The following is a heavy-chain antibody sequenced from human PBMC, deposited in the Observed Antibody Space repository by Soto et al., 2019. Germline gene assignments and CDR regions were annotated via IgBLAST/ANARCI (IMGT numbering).Heavy chain of an antibody. CDR1: GFTFSSYA. CDR2: IKSDGSWA. J-gene: IGHJ4*02. D-gene: IGHD3-22*01. CDR3: VRGDGDYYDGNGYLGRH. Sequence: GGSLRLSCAASGFTFSSYAMSWVRQAPGKGLEWVSRIKSDGSWALYADSMEGRLTISRDNAKNTLYLQMNSLRAEDTAVYYCVRGDGDYYDGNGYLGRHWGQGTLVTVSS. V-gene: IGHV3-74*01.